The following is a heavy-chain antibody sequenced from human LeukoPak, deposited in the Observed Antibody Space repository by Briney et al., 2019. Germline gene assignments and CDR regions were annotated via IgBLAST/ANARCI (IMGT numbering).Heavy chain of an antibody. CDR2: IIPILGIA. Sequence: GSSVKVSCKASGGTLSSYTISWVRQAPGQGLEWMGRIIPILGIANYAQKFQGRVTITADKSTSTAYMELSSLRSEDTAVYYCDSRLVGGDAFDIWGQGTMVTVSS. D-gene: IGHD2-2*01. CDR3: DSRLVGGDAFDI. J-gene: IGHJ3*02. CDR1: GGTLSSYT. V-gene: IGHV1-69*02.